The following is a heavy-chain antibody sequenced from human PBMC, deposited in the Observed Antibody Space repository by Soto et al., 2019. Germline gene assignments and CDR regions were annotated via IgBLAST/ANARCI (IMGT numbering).Heavy chain of an antibody. J-gene: IGHJ6*02. Sequence: QVQLVESGGGVIQPGTSLSLSCGSSGFIFGSFGMYWVRQAPGKGLEWVAVVSYDGNHKYYADSVKGRFTVSRDNAKNMLYLQMNSLRGEDTAVYYCAKDVGQQLVLNYGMDVWGQGTTVTVSS. CDR2: VSYDGNHK. V-gene: IGHV3-30*18. D-gene: IGHD6-13*01. CDR3: AKDVGQQLVLNYGMDV. CDR1: GFIFGSFG.